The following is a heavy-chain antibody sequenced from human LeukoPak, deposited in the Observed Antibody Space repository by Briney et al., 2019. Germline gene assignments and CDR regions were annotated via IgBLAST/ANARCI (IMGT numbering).Heavy chain of an antibody. CDR2: MNPNSGNT. V-gene: IGHV1-8*01. Sequence: GASVKVSCKASGYTFTSYDINWVRRATGQGLEWMGWMNPNSGNTGYAQKFQGRVTMTRNTSISTAYMELSSLRSEDTAVYYCARVTRISGSYGYWGQGTLVTVSS. J-gene: IGHJ4*02. CDR3: ARVTRISGSYGY. D-gene: IGHD1-26*01. CDR1: GYTFTSYD.